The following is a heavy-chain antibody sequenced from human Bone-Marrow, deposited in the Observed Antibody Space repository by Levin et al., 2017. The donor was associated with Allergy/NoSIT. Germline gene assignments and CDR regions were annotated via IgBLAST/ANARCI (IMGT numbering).Heavy chain of an antibody. Sequence: SETLSLTCTVSGCSINSDGYYWNWIRQPAGKGLDWIGRIYTSGTTNYNPSLKGRVTISVDTSTNLLSLGLTSVTAADTAVYYCARARRGASGLDYWGQGTLVTVSS. J-gene: IGHJ4*02. CDR2: IYTSGTT. V-gene: IGHV4-61*02. D-gene: IGHD6-19*01. CDR3: ARARRGASGLDY. CDR1: GCSINSDGYY.